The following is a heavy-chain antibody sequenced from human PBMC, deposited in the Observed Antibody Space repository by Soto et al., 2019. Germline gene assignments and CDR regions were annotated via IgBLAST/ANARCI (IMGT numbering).Heavy chain of an antibody. CDR3: ARSSAHYCSSTSCYGRWFDP. CDR2: IIPIFGTA. Sequence: VASVKVSCKASGGTFSSYAISWVRQAPGQGLEWMGGIIPIFGTANYAQKFQGRVTITADESTSTAYMELSSLRSEDTAVYYCARSSAHYCSSTSCYGRWFDPWGQGTLVTVSS. D-gene: IGHD2-2*01. J-gene: IGHJ5*02. CDR1: GGTFSSYA. V-gene: IGHV1-69*13.